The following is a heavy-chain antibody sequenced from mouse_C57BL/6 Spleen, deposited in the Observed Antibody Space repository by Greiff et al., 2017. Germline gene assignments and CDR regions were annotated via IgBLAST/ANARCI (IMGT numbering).Heavy chain of an antibody. Sequence: VQLQQSGPELVKPGASVKISCKASGYAFSSSWMNWVKQRPGKGLEWIGRIYPGDGDTNYNGKFKGKATMTADKSSSTAYMQLSSLTSEDSAVYFCARGSSNFDYWGQGTTRTVSS. CDR1: GYAFSSSW. CDR2: IYPGDGDT. V-gene: IGHV1-82*01. D-gene: IGHD1-1*01. J-gene: IGHJ2*01. CDR3: ARGSSNFDY.